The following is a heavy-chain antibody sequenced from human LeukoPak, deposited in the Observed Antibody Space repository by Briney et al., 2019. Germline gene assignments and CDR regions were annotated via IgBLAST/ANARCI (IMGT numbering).Heavy chain of an antibody. J-gene: IGHJ4*02. CDR1: GYTFTGYY. Sequence: ASVKVSCKASGYTFTGYYMHWVRQAPGQGLEWMGRIIPILGIANYAQEFQGRVTITADKSTSTAYMELSSLRSEDTAVYYCARSDLGYCSGGSCYPLPDWGQGTLVTVSS. CDR2: IIPILGIA. D-gene: IGHD2-15*01. V-gene: IGHV1-69*02. CDR3: ARSDLGYCSGGSCYPLPD.